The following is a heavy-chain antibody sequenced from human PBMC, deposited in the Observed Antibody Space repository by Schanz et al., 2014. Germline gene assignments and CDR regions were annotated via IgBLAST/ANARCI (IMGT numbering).Heavy chain of an antibody. CDR1: GGDIGNYY. CDR2: IHQSGGT. Sequence: QVQLQESGPGLVKPSETLSLTCSVSGGDIGNYYWSWIRQPPGKGLEWIGYIHQSGGTNYNPSLKSRVPILVDPPKNKFPLRLTSLTAADTAVYYCAKFLYDDPSWGQGTLVTVSS. J-gene: IGHJ5*02. CDR3: AKFLYDDPS. D-gene: IGHD3-3*01. V-gene: IGHV4-59*08.